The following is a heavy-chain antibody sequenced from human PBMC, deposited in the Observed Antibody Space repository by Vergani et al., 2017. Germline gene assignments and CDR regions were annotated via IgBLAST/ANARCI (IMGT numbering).Heavy chain of an antibody. V-gene: IGHV1-2*02. CDR1: GYTFTGYY. J-gene: IGHJ5*02. Sequence: HLFHSGSEVNNPGASVTVSCKASGYTFTGYYMHWVRQAPGQGLEWMGWINPNSGGTNYAQKFQGRVTMTSDTSISTAYMELSRLRSDDTAVYYCARDPQPSEXLDDILTANNWFDPWGQGTLVTVSS. CDR2: INPNSGGT. CDR3: ARDPQPSEXLDDILTANNWFDP. D-gene: IGHD3-9*01.